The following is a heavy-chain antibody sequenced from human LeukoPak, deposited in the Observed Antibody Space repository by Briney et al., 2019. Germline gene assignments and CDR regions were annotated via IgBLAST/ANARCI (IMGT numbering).Heavy chain of an antibody. CDR3: AGPKGGTVTTDYYYYGMDV. D-gene: IGHD4-17*01. CDR1: GYTFTSYY. V-gene: IGHV1-46*01. Sequence: GASVKVSCKASGYTFTSYYMHWVRQAPGQGLEWIGILCPSGGSTSYAQKFQGRVTMTRDTSTSTVYMELSSLRSEDTAVYYCAGPKGGTVTTDYYYYGMDVWGQGTTVTVSS. J-gene: IGHJ6*02. CDR2: LCPSGGST.